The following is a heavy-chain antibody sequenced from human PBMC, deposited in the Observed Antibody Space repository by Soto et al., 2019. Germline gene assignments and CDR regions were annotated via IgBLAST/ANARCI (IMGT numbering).Heavy chain of an antibody. J-gene: IGHJ4*02. V-gene: IGHV3-53*05. CDR3: ARGVSTSPFDS. CDR1: GFTVSSNY. D-gene: IGHD3-3*01. Sequence: GGSLRLSCAASGFTVSSNYMSWVRQAPGKGLEWVSVIHSGGTTYYADSVKGRFSISRDSSKNTVYLQMSSLRPEDTAVYYCARGVSTSPFDSWGQGTLVTVSS. CDR2: IHSGGTT.